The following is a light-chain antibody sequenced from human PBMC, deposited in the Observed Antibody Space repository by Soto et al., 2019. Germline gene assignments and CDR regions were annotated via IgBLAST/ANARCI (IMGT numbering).Light chain of an antibody. Sequence: QSALTQPRSVSGSPGQSVTISCTGTSSDVGGYKFVSWYQQHPGKAPKFMIYEVSTRPSGVPDRFSGSKSGNTAFLTISWLQAEDEADYYCCSYAGFYTSVFGTGTKLTVL. CDR3: CSYAGFYTSV. CDR1: SSDVGGYKF. CDR2: EVS. V-gene: IGLV2-11*01. J-gene: IGLJ1*01.